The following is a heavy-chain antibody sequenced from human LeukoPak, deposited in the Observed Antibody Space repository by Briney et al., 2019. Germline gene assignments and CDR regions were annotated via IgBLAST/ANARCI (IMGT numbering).Heavy chain of an antibody. CDR2: INPNSGGT. CDR3: ASEDIVVVPAAGGDY. D-gene: IGHD2-2*01. J-gene: IGHJ4*02. CDR1: GYTFTGYY. Sequence: ASVKVSCKASGYTFTGYYMHWVRQAPGQGLEWMGWINPNSGGTNYAQKFQGRVTITRDTSISTAYMELSRLRSDDTAVYYCASEDIVVVPAAGGDYWGQGTLVTVSS. V-gene: IGHV1-2*02.